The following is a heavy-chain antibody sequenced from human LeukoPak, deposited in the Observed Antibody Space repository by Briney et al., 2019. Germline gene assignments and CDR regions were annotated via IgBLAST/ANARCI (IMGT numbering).Heavy chain of an antibody. CDR1: GFTFSSYA. CDR2: ISYDGSNK. Sequence: GGSLRLSCAASGFTFSSYAMHWVRQAPGKGLEWVAVISYDGSNKYCADSVKGRFTISRDNSKNTMYLKMNSLRAEDTAVYYCARDDAFDIWGQGTMVTVSS. V-gene: IGHV3-30*01. J-gene: IGHJ3*02. CDR3: ARDDAFDI.